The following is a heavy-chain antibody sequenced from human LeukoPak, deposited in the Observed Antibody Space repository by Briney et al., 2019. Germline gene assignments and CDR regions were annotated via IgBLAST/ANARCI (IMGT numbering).Heavy chain of an antibody. D-gene: IGHD2-21*02. CDR3: ARGRARKHIVVVTTSYFDY. Sequence: SETLSLTCTVSGGSISSYYWSWIRQPPGKGLEWIGYIYYSGSTNYNPSLKSRVTISVDTSKNQFSLKLSSVTAADTAVYYCARGRARKHIVVVTTSYFDYWGQGTLVTVSS. V-gene: IGHV4-59*12. CDR2: IYYSGST. J-gene: IGHJ4*02. CDR1: GGSISSYY.